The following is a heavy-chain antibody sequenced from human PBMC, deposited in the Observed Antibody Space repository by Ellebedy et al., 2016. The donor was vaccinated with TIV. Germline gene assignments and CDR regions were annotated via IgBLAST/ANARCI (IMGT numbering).Heavy chain of an antibody. J-gene: IGHJ4*02. D-gene: IGHD3-9*01. CDR2: ISSSSSTI. V-gene: IGHV3-48*01. Sequence: PGGSLRLSCAASGFPFSSYSMNWVRQAPGKGLAWVSYISSSSSTIYYADSVKGRFTFSRDNSKNTLYLQMDSLRVEDTAVYYCAKELVSRSSLSFDYWGQGSRVTVAS. CDR1: GFPFSSYS. CDR3: AKELVSRSSLSFDY.